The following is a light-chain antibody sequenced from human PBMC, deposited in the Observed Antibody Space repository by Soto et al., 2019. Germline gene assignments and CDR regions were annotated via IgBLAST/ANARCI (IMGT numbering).Light chain of an antibody. CDR1: QSVSSN. Sequence: EILMTQSPATLSVSPGERATLSCRASQSVSSNLAWYQQKVGQAPRLLIYGASIRATGIPARFSGSGSGTEFTLTISSLQSEDFAVYFCQQYNNWPPLTFGGGTKVAIK. CDR2: GAS. CDR3: QQYNNWPPLT. J-gene: IGKJ4*01. V-gene: IGKV3D-15*01.